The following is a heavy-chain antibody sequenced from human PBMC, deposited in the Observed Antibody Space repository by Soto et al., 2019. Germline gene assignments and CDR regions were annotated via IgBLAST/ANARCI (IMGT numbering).Heavy chain of an antibody. J-gene: IGHJ4*02. CDR1: GGSFSGYY. CDR2: INHSGST. Sequence: SETLSLTCAVYGGSFSGYYWSWIRQPPGKGLEWIGEINHSGSTNYNPSLKSRVTISVDTSKNQFSLKLSSVTAADTAVYYCARGRGGYWGQGTLVTVSS. V-gene: IGHV4-34*01. CDR3: ARGRGGY. D-gene: IGHD3-16*01.